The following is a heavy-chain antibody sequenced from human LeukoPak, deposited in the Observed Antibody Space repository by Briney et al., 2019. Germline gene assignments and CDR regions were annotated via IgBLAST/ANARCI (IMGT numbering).Heavy chain of an antibody. Sequence: GGSLRLSCAASGFTFNAYAMNWVRQAPGKGLEWVSAISPSGDNMYYADSVKGRFIISRDNSKNTLSLQMNSLRVGDTATYYCVKDLRHRSTCNCYGWFDPWGQGTLVTVSS. CDR2: ISPSGDNM. D-gene: IGHD2/OR15-2a*01. CDR3: VKDLRHRSTCNCYGWFDP. V-gene: IGHV3-23*01. CDR1: GFTFNAYA. J-gene: IGHJ5*02.